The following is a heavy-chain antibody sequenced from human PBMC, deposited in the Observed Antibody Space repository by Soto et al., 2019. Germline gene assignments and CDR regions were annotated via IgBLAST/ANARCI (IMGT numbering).Heavy chain of an antibody. Sequence: ASVKVSCKASGYTFTSYDINWVRQATGQGLEWMGWMNPNSGNTGYAQKFQGRVTMTRNTSISTAYMELSSLRSEDTAVYYCARDDVVRVDAFDIWGQGTMVNVSS. CDR2: MNPNSGNT. V-gene: IGHV1-8*01. D-gene: IGHD3-10*01. CDR1: GYTFTSYD. J-gene: IGHJ3*02. CDR3: ARDDVVRVDAFDI.